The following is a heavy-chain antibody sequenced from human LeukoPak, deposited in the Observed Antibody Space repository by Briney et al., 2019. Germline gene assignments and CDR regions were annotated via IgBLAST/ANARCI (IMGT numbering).Heavy chain of an antibody. J-gene: IGHJ3*02. CDR1: GYTFTGYY. V-gene: IGHV1-69*05. D-gene: IGHD3-10*01. CDR2: IIPIFGTA. Sequence: ASVNVSCKASGYTFTGYYMHWVRQAPGQGLEWMGGIIPIFGTANYAQKFQGRVTITTDESTSTAYMELSSLRSEDTAVNYCARDYVGFGEFPIWGQGTMVTVSS. CDR3: ARDYVGFGEFPI.